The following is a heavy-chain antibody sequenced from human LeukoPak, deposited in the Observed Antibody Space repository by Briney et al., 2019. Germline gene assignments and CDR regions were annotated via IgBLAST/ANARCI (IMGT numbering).Heavy chain of an antibody. J-gene: IGHJ5*02. D-gene: IGHD6-19*01. Sequence: GGSLRLSCVASGFPFSSYWMTWVRQAPGKGLEWVANIKQDGSKKSYVDSVKGRFTISRDNAKNSLYLQMNSLRAEDTAVYYCARVDRGWYNWFDPWGQGTLVTVSS. CDR2: IKQDGSKK. CDR1: GFPFSSYW. CDR3: ARVDRGWYNWFDP. V-gene: IGHV3-7*01.